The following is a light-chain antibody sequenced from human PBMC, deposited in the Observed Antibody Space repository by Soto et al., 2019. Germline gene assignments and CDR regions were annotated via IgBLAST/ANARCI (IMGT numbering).Light chain of an antibody. CDR1: SSDVGGYNH. Sequence: QSALTQPASVSGSPGQSITISCTGSSSDVGGYNHVSWYQQHPGKAPKLMIYEVSNRPSGVSNRFSGSKSGNTASLTISGLQAEDEADYYCNSYTSSSTWVFGAGTKLTVL. CDR2: EVS. V-gene: IGLV2-14*01. CDR3: NSYTSSSTWV. J-gene: IGLJ3*02.